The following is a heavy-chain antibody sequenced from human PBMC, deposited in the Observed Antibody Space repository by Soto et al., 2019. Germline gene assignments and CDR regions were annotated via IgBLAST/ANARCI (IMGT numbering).Heavy chain of an antibody. CDR1: GFIFSKAW. J-gene: IGHJ4*02. Sequence: VRLVESGGGLAQPGDSLRISCTASGFIFSKAWMNWVRQAPGKGLEWVGRIKSKTEGETTDYAAPVRGRFTISRDDSKNTLYLQMNSLKIEDTAVYYCSTVIDWGQGTLVTVSS. CDR2: IKSKTEGETT. CDR3: STVID. V-gene: IGHV3-15*07.